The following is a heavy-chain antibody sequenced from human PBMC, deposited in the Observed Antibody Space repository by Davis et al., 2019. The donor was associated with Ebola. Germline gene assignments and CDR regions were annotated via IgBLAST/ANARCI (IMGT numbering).Heavy chain of an antibody. D-gene: IGHD6-6*01. CDR3: AREARLPYSSSSHYYYGMDV. V-gene: IGHV3-21*01. J-gene: IGHJ6*02. Sequence: PGGPLRPSCPAPGFPFSSYSMNWVRLAPGKGLEWVSSISSSSSYIYYSDSVKGRLTISRDNAKNSLYLQMNSLRAEDTAVYYCAREARLPYSSSSHYYYGMDVWGQGTTVTVSS. CDR2: ISSSSSYI. CDR1: GFPFSSYS.